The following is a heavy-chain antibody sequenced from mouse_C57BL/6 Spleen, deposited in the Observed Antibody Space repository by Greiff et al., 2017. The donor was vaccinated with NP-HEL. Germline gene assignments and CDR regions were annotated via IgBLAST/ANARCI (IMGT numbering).Heavy chain of an antibody. V-gene: IGHV1-26*01. Sequence: EVQLQQSGPELVKPGASVKISCKASGYTFTDYYMNWVKQSHGQSLEWIGDINPNNGGTSYNQKFKGKATLTVDKSSSTAYMELRSLTSEDSAVYYCARKSGLPYYAMDYWGQGTSVTVSS. D-gene: IGHD2-2*01. CDR1: GYTFTDYY. J-gene: IGHJ4*01. CDR2: INPNNGGT. CDR3: ARKSGLPYYAMDY.